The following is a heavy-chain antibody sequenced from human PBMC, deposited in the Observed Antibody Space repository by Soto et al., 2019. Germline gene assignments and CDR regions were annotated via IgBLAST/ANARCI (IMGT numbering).Heavy chain of an antibody. CDR3: ALYQRGYSGGSQFHP. J-gene: IGHJ5*02. D-gene: IGHD5-12*01. CDR1: DVSISGSYHY. CDR2: IDLGGTK. Sequence: PSETLSLTCTVSDVSISGSYHYWGWIRQPPGKGLEWIGNIDLGGTKYYSPSLKSRLTMSLDTSKKLLSLELTSVTATDTAVYYCALYQRGYSGGSQFHPWGQGTLVTVS. V-gene: IGHV4-39*01.